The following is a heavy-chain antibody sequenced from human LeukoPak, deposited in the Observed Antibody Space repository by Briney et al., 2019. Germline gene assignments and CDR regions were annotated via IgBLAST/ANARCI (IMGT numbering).Heavy chain of an antibody. CDR2: IYYSGST. Sequence: PSETLSLTCTVSGGSISSSSYYWGWIRQPPGKGLEWIGSIYYSGSTYYNPSLKSRVTISVDTSKNQFSLKLSSVTAADTAVYYCARCTPYCSGGSCYPPSYYYYMDVWGKGTTVTVSS. CDR3: ARCTPYCSGGSCYPPSYYYYMDV. D-gene: IGHD2-15*01. CDR1: GGSISSSSYY. J-gene: IGHJ6*03. V-gene: IGHV4-39*07.